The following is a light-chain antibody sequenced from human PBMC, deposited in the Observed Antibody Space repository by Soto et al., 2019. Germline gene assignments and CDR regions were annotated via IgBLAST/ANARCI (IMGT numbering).Light chain of an antibody. CDR2: DAS. J-gene: IGKJ4*01. Sequence: EIVLTQSPATLSLSPGERATLSCRASQSVSSYLAWYQQKPGQAPRLLIYDASNRGNGIPARFCGSGSGTDFTLTISTLEPDDLAVYYCQQRSDWPSTFGGGTKVQIK. V-gene: IGKV3-11*01. CDR3: QQRSDWPST. CDR1: QSVSSY.